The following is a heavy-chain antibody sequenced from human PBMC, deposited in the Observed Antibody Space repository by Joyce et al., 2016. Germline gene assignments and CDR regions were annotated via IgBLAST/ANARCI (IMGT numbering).Heavy chain of an antibody. CDR3: ARGKAFDV. J-gene: IGHJ3*01. Sequence: EVQLVESGGGLVQPGGSLRLSCAASGFTCSGNSMSWLRQAPGGGLEWVANIKQDGSAVYYLDAVKGRFTVSRDNARSVVHLQMVSLRVEDTALYYCARGKAFDVWGQGTMVTVSS. CDR2: IKQDGSAV. V-gene: IGHV3-7*01. CDR1: GFTCSGNS.